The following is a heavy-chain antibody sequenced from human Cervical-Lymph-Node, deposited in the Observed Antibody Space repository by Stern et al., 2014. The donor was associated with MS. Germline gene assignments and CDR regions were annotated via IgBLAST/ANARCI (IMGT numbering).Heavy chain of an antibody. V-gene: IGHV1-69*01. CDR2: TNPLFGTT. CDR3: AGDRHSSGFDH. J-gene: IGHJ4*02. Sequence: EQLLESGAEVKKPGSSVTVSCKASGGTFSNYAITWFRQAPGRGLEWMGDTNPLFGTTNYAQKFQGRVTMTAHESTATAYMELSGLRSEDTAVYYCAGDRHSSGFDHWGQGTLVTVSS. CDR1: GGTFSNYA. D-gene: IGHD3-22*01.